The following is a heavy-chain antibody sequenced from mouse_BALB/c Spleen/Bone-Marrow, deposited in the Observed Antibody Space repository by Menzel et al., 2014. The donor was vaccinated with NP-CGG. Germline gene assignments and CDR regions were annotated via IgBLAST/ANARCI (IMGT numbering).Heavy chain of an antibody. CDR3: ARDYGSRHYFDY. D-gene: IGHD1-1*01. Sequence: VQLQESGPGPVAPSQSLSITCSVSGLSFTSYGVHWVRQPPGKGLEWRGVIWTGGTTNYASNLMSNLSISEDNSESKVFLKMKSLQTDDTAVYYCARDYGSRHYFDYWGQGTTLTVSS. J-gene: IGHJ2*01. CDR1: GLSFTSYG. V-gene: IGHV2-9*02. CDR2: IWTGGTT.